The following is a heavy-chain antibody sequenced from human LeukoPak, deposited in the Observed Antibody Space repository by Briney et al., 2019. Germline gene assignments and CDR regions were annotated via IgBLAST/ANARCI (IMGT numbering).Heavy chain of an antibody. CDR1: GGSISSYY. V-gene: IGHV4-59*08. CDR2: IYYSGST. D-gene: IGHD3-10*01. CDR3: ARLRFGGLPYYYYCGMDV. Sequence: SETLSLTCTVSGGSISSYYWSWLRQPPGKGLEWIGYIYYSGSTNYNPSLKSRVTISVDTSKNQFSLKLSSVTAADTAVYYCARLRFGGLPYYYYCGMDVWGQGTTVTVSS. J-gene: IGHJ6*02.